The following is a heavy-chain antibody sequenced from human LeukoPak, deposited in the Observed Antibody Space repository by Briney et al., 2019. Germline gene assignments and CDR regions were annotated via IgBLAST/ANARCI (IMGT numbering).Heavy chain of an antibody. J-gene: IGHJ4*02. V-gene: IGHV1-2*02. CDR2: VNPNSGGT. Sequence: ASVKVSCKASGYTFTGYYMHWVRQAPGQGLEWMGWVNPNSGGTNYAQKFQGRVTMTRDTSISTAYMELSRLRSDDTAVYYCARDPGFDTAYDFDYWGQGTLVTVSS. CDR3: ARDPGFDTAYDFDY. D-gene: IGHD5-18*01. CDR1: GYTFTGYY.